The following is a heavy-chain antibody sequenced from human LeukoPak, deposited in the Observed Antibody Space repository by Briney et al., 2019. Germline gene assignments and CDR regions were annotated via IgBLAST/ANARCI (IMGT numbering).Heavy chain of an antibody. D-gene: IGHD6-6*01. CDR1: GFPFSGYS. CDR2: MSILSGIT. CDR3: AREFEYSTSGAGY. V-gene: IGHV3-21*01. J-gene: IGHJ4*02. Sequence: AGGSLRLSCAGSGFPFSGYSMNWVRQTPGKGLEWVCSMSILSGITYYAESVKGRFTVSRDNAKNLLHLQMNSLRVEDTAIYYCAREFEYSTSGAGYWGQGTLVTVSS.